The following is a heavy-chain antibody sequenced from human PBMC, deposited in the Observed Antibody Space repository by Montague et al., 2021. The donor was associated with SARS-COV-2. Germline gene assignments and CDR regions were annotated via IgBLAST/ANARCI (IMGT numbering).Heavy chain of an antibody. CDR2: IYYSGSA. D-gene: IGHD3-10*01. V-gene: IGHV4-61*01. Sequence: SETLSLTCTVSDSSFSSGNSNWNWIRQPPGKGLEWIGYIYYSGSANYNPSLKSRVSISMDTSKNQFSLRLISVTAADTAVYYCAKNTISALDYYYYGMSVWGQGATVTVCS. CDR3: AKNTISALDYYYYGMSV. J-gene: IGHJ6*02. CDR1: DSSFSSGNSN.